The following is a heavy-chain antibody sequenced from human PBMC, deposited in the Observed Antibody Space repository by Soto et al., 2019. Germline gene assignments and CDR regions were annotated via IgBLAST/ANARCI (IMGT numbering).Heavy chain of an antibody. CDR1: GYTFTSYA. V-gene: IGHV1-2*04. CDR2: INPNSGGT. J-gene: IGHJ6*02. CDR3: ARGGAIVVVPAAYNYYYYGMDV. D-gene: IGHD2-2*01. Sequence: ASVKVSCKASGYTFTSYAMHWVRQAPGQRLEWMGWINPNSGGTKHAQKFQGWVTMTRDTSISTAYMELSRLRSDDTAVYYCARGGAIVVVPAAYNYYYYGMDVWGQGTTVTVSS.